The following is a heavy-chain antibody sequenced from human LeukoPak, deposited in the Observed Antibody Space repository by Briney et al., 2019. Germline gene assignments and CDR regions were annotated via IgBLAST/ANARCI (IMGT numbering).Heavy chain of an antibody. Sequence: SETLSLTCTVSGGSIRSSYYYWGWIRQPPGKGLEWIGSIYDSGSTYYNPSLKSRVTISVDTSKNQFSLKLNSVTAADTAIYYCARLSIAGATYWYFELWGRGTLVTVSS. CDR3: ARLSIAGATYWYFEL. CDR1: GGSIRSSYYY. V-gene: IGHV4-39*01. D-gene: IGHD1-26*01. J-gene: IGHJ2*01. CDR2: IYDSGST.